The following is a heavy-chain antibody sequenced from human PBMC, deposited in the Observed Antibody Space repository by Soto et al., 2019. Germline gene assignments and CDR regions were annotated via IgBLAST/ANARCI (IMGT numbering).Heavy chain of an antibody. V-gene: IGHV1-69*05. J-gene: IGHJ4*02. D-gene: IGHD3-22*01. CDR2: IITIFGKA. CDR3: ASSRGSYYESGGYTNFDY. Sequence: QVQLVQSGAEVKKPGSSVKVSCKASGGTFSSYAISWVRQAPGQGLEWMGGIITIFGKANYAQKFQGRVTITPDESTSTPYRELSSLRSEDTVVYYCASSRGSYYESGGYTNFDYCGQGTLGPVSS. CDR1: GGTFSSYA.